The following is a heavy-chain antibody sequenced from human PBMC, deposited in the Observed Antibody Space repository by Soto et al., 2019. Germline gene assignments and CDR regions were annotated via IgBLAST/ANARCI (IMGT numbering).Heavy chain of an antibody. CDR1: GFTFSTYG. V-gene: IGHV3-30*03. CDR3: ARDDEGGSDCDLGY. D-gene: IGHD1-26*01. J-gene: IGHJ4*02. Sequence: GGSLRLSCAASGFTFSTYGMHRVRQAPGKGLEWVALILSDGSNKYYADSVKGRFTTSRDNSKNTMYLQMNSLSVEDTAVYYCARDDEGGSDCDLGYWGQGALVTVSS. CDR2: ILSDGSNK.